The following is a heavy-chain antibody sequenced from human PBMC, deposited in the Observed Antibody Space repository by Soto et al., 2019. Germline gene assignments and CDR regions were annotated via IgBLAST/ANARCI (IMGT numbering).Heavy chain of an antibody. D-gene: IGHD3-3*01. J-gene: IGHJ5*02. Sequence: GGSLRLSCAVSGFTFSAYWMHWVRQTPGEGLVWVSRINPDGTKTNYADSVEGRFTISRDNAKSTLYLQMNSLSAEDTAIYFCSSDTFGLRDTWGQGTLVTVSS. CDR1: GFTFSAYW. CDR3: SSDTFGLRDT. V-gene: IGHV3-74*01. CDR2: INPDGTKT.